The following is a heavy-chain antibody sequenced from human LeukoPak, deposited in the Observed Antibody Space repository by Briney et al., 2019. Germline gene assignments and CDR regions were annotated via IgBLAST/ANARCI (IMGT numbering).Heavy chain of an antibody. V-gene: IGHV4-34*01. Sequence: GSLRLSCAASGFTFSNAWMNWVRQPPGKGLEWIGEINHSGSTNYNPSLKSRVTISVDTSKNQFSLKLSSVTAADTAVYYCARGIAATYWGQGTLVTVSS. D-gene: IGHD6-13*01. CDR2: INHSGST. CDR1: GFTFSNAW. CDR3: ARGIAATY. J-gene: IGHJ4*02.